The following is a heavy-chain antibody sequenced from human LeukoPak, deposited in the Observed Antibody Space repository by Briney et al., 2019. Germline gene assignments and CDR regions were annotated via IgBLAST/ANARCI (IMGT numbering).Heavy chain of an antibody. V-gene: IGHV1-2*04. Sequence: GASVKVSCKTSGFTSTGYQMHWVRQAPGQGLEWMGRINPTNGVANYAQKFQGWVSMTRDRSIDTVYMELSRLTSDDTAMYYCARESPLGYCSAGSCYSSHFDYWGQGTLVIVSS. J-gene: IGHJ4*02. D-gene: IGHD2-15*01. CDR2: INPTNGVA. CDR1: GFTSTGYQ. CDR3: ARESPLGYCSAGSCYSSHFDY.